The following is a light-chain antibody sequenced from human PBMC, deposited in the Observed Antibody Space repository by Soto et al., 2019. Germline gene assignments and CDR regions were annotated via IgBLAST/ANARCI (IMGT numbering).Light chain of an antibody. CDR3: QQYINGYT. CDR1: QSVSSS. V-gene: IGKV3-15*01. J-gene: IGKJ2*01. CDR2: SAS. Sequence: EVVMTQSPATLSVFPGARVTLSCRASQSVSSSLAWYQQKPGQAPRLLIYSASTRATGIPARFSGSGSGTEFTLTSSSLESEDFAVYYCQQYINGYTFGQGTKLEIK.